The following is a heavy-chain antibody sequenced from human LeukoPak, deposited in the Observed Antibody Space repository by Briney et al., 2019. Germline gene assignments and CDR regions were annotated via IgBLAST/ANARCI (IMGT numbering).Heavy chain of an antibody. V-gene: IGHV3-53*01. Sequence: GGSLRLSCAASGFSVSSTYMSWVRQAPGKGLEWVSVIYSGGSTYYADSVKGRFTISRGSSKNTLCLQMNSLRAEDTAVYYCARAHCRSTSCYYGDAFDIWGQGTMVTVSS. D-gene: IGHD2-2*01. J-gene: IGHJ3*02. CDR2: IYSGGST. CDR3: ARAHCRSTSCYYGDAFDI. CDR1: GFSVSSTY.